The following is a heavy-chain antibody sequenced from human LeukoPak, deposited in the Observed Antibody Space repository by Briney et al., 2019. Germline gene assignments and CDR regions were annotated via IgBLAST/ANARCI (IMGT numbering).Heavy chain of an antibody. CDR3: AREVSEGFDF. Sequence: GGSLRLSCTASGFTFSGYSMNWIRQAPGKGLEWVSSFGTRSTSIYHAGSVKGRFAISRDNAKNSLYLQMNSLRAEDTALYYCAREVSEGFDFWGQGALVTVSS. D-gene: IGHD3-22*01. CDR2: FGTRSTSI. J-gene: IGHJ4*02. CDR1: GFTFSGYS. V-gene: IGHV3-21*01.